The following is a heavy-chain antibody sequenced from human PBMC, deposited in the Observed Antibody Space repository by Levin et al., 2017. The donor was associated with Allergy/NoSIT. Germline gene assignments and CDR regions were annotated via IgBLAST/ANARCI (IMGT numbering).Heavy chain of an antibody. CDR3: AKFSHYDYGMDV. Sequence: GGSLRLSCAASGFTFDDYAMHWVRQAPGKGLEWVSGISWNSGSIGYADSVKGRFTISRDNAKNSLYLQMNSLRAEDTALYYCAKFSHYDYGMDVWGQGTTVTVSS. D-gene: IGHD2/OR15-2a*01. J-gene: IGHJ6*02. CDR1: GFTFDDYA. V-gene: IGHV3-9*01. CDR2: ISWNSGSI.